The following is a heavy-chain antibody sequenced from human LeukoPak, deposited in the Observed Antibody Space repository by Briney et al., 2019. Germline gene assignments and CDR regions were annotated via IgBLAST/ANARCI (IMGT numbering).Heavy chain of an antibody. J-gene: IGHJ4*02. D-gene: IGHD6-19*01. V-gene: IGHV3-30*02. Sequence: GGSLRLSCAASGFTFSSYGTHWVRRAPGKGLEWAAFIRYDGSNKYYADSVKGRFTISRDNSKNTLYLQMNSLRAEDTAVYYCAKGYSSGWLLFDYWGQGTLVTVSS. CDR1: GFTFSSYG. CDR2: IRYDGSNK. CDR3: AKGYSSGWLLFDY.